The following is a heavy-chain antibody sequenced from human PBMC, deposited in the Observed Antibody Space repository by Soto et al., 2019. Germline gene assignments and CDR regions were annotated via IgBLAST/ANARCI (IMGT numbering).Heavy chain of an antibody. Sequence: QVQLVQSGAEVKKPGASVKVSCKASGYTFSDHYMHWVRQAPGQGLEWMGWINPNSGDTNYAQKFQGGVTMTKDTSISTAYMELSRLTSDDTAVYYCARDHCISTSGGCYGLDVWGQGTTVTVSS. J-gene: IGHJ6*02. CDR3: ARDHCISTSGGCYGLDV. CDR2: INPNSGDT. CDR1: GYTFSDHY. D-gene: IGHD2-2*01. V-gene: IGHV1-2*02.